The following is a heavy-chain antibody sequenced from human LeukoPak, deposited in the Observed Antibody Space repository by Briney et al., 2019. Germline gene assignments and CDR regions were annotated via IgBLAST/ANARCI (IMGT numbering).Heavy chain of an antibody. CDR3: AKDIPPNYYGSGSYSDY. V-gene: IGHV3-43*02. CDR2: ISGDGGST. CDR1: GFTFDDYA. J-gene: IGHJ4*02. Sequence: GGSLRLSCAASGFTFDDYAMHRVRQAPGKGLEWVSLISGDGGSTYYADSVKGRFTISRDNSKNSLYLQMNSLRTEDSALYYCAKDIPPNYYGSGSYSDYWGQGTLVTVSS. D-gene: IGHD3-10*01.